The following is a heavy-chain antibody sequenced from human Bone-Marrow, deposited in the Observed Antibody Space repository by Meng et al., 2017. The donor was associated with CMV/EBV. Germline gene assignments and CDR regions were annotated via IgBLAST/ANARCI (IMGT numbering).Heavy chain of an antibody. V-gene: IGHV3-21*01. Sequence: GESLKISCAASGFTFSSYSMNWVRQAPGKGLEWVSSISSSSSYIYYADSVKGRFTISRGNAKNSLYLQMNSLRAEDTAVYYCARGEYSGSFDYWGQGTLVTVSS. CDR2: ISSSSSYI. J-gene: IGHJ4*02. CDR3: ARGEYSGSFDY. D-gene: IGHD1-26*01. CDR1: GFTFSSYS.